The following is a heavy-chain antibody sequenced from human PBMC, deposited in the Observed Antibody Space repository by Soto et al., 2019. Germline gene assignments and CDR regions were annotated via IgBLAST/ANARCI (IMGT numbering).Heavy chain of an antibody. Sequence: HPGGSLRLSCAASGFSLSLYSMNWVRQAPGKGLEWVAIIWHDGSIRYYGDSVKGRFAISRDDSKNMVFLQMDSLRAEDTAVYYCARDLGYCSGGNCAHPFFDFWGQGTLVTVSS. CDR3: ARDLGYCSGGNCAHPFFDF. CDR2: IWHDGSIR. V-gene: IGHV3-30*07. J-gene: IGHJ4*02. CDR1: GFSLSLYS. D-gene: IGHD2-21*01.